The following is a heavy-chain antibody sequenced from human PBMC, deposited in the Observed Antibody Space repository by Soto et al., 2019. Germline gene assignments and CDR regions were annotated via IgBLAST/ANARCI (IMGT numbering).Heavy chain of an antibody. V-gene: IGHV4-4*07. Sequence: QVQLQESGPGLVKPSETLSLTCTVSGGSISTYYWSWIRQPAGKGLEWIGRIYTGGSTNYNPSLKSRVTMSLDTSKDQFSLKLSSVTAADTAMYYCVRARGADYGDYWYFDLWGRGTLVTVSS. J-gene: IGHJ2*01. CDR2: IYTGGST. D-gene: IGHD4-17*01. CDR3: VRARGADYGDYWYFDL. CDR1: GGSISTYY.